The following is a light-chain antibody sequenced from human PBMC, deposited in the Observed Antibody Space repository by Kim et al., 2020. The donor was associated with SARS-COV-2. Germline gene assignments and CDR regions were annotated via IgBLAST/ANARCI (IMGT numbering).Light chain of an antibody. CDR3: GADHASGSNFVLWV. J-gene: IGLJ3*02. CDR2: VGTGGIVG. V-gene: IGLV9-49*01. Sequence: QLVLTQPPSASASLGASVTLTCTLNSAYSNYKVDWYQQRPGKGPRFVMRVGTGGIVGSKGDGIPDRFSVLGSGLNRYLTIKDIQEEDESDYHCGADHASGSNFVLWVFGGGTKVTVL. CDR1: SAYSNYK.